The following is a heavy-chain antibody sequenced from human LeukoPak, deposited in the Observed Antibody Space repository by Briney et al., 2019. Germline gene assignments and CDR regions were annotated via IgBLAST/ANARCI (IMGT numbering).Heavy chain of an antibody. CDR2: IKQDGSEK. J-gene: IGHJ4*02. V-gene: IGHV3-7*04. CDR3: ARVVGATHFDY. D-gene: IGHD1-26*01. CDR1: GFTFSSYD. Sequence: GGSLRLSCAASGFTFSSYDMHWVRQAPGKGLEWVANIKQDGSEKYYEDSVKGRFTISRDKAKNSLYLQMNSLRAEDTAVYYCARVVGATHFDYWGQGTLVTVSS.